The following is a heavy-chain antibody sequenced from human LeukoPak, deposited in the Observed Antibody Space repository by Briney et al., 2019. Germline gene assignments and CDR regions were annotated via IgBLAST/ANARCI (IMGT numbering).Heavy chain of an antibody. Sequence: SETLSLTCAVYGGSFSGYYWSWIRQPPGKGLEWIGEINHSGSTNYNPSLKSRVTISVDTSKNQFSLKLSSVTAADTAVYYCARSPNTAMPRRRAFDIWGQGTMVTVS. CDR3: ARSPNTAMPRRRAFDI. CDR2: INHSGST. J-gene: IGHJ3*02. V-gene: IGHV4-34*01. D-gene: IGHD5-18*01. CDR1: GGSFSGYY.